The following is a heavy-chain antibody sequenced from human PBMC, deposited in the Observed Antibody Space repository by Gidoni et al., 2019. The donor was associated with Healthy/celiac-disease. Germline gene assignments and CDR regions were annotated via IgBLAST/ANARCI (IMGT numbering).Heavy chain of an antibody. V-gene: IGHV3-23*01. CDR3: AKSLLWFGELLYPDAFDI. CDR1: GFTFRSYA. CDR2: ISGSGGST. Sequence: EVQLLESGGGLVQPGGSLRLSCAASGFTFRSYAMRWVRQAPGKGLEGVSAISGSGGSTYYADSVKGRFTISRDNSKNTLYLQMNSLRAEDTAVYYCAKSLLWFGELLYPDAFDIWGQGTMVTVSS. J-gene: IGHJ3*02. D-gene: IGHD3-10*01.